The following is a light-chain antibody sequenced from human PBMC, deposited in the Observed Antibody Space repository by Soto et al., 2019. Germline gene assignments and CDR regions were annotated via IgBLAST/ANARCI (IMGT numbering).Light chain of an antibody. CDR3: QHLNDYRYT. J-gene: IGKJ2*01. V-gene: IGKV1-9*01. CDR2: AAS. Sequence: DIQLTQSPSFLSPSVGDRVTITGRASQPISSSLAWYQHTPGKAPKLLIYAASTLQKGVPSSFSGSGVGTEFTLTISSLQPEDFATYYCQHLNDYRYTFGQGTKVEIK. CDR1: QPISSS.